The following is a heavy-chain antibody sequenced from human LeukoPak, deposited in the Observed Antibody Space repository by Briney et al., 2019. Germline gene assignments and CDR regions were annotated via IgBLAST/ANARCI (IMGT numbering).Heavy chain of an antibody. V-gene: IGHV3-11*01. CDR3: ARDYYDSSGPFDY. CDR2: ISSSGSTI. Sequence: GGSLRLSCAASGFTFSDYYMSWIRQAPGKGLEWVSYISSSGSTIYYADSVKGRFTLSRDNAKNSMYLQMNSLRAEDTAVYYCARDYYDSSGPFDYWGQGTLVTVSS. CDR1: GFTFSDYY. D-gene: IGHD3-22*01. J-gene: IGHJ4*02.